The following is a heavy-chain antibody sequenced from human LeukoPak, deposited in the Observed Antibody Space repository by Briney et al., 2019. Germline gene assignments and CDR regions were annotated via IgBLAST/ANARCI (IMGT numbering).Heavy chain of an antibody. CDR2: IYHSGSS. CDR1: GVSVGSGGYS. CDR3: ARADTPDYYDSSGYPVGAFDI. D-gene: IGHD3-22*01. Sequence: SSETLSLTCAVSGVSVGSGGYSWSWIRQPPGKGLEWIGYIYHSGSSYYNPSLKSRVTIPMDRSKNQISLRLTSVTAADTAVYYCARADTPDYYDSSGYPVGAFDIWGQGTMVTVSS. J-gene: IGHJ3*02. V-gene: IGHV4-30-2*01.